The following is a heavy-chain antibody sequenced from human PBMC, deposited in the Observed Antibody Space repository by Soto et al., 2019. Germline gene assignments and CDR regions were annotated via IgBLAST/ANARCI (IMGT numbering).Heavy chain of an antibody. CDR3: AQPPTAMDFKGGAFAT. V-gene: IGHV2-5*02. CDR1: GFSLCASGVG. CDR2: IYWDDDK. D-gene: IGHD5-18*01. Sequence: QITLKESGPTLVKPTQTLTLTCTFSGFSLCASGVGVGWIRQPPGKALEWLTLIYWDDDKRYSPSPKSRLTITKDTSKIQVVLTMNNMDPVDTTTYYCAQPPTAMDFKGGAFATWGKETMVTVSS. J-gene: IGHJ3*02.